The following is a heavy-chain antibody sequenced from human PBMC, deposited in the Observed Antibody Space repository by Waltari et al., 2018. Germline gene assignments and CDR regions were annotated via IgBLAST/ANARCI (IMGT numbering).Heavy chain of an antibody. CDR1: GFTFSSYA. J-gene: IGHJ1*01. D-gene: IGHD6-19*01. V-gene: IGHV3-23*04. CDR3: AKEPPRVSGGWYYAEYFQH. CDR2: ISGSGGST. Sequence: EVQLVESGGGLVQPGGSLRLSCAPSGFTFSSYAMSWVRQAPGKGLEWVSAISGSGGSTYYADSVKGRFTISRDNSKNTLYLQMNSLRAEDTAVYYCAKEPPRVSGGWYYAEYFQHWGQGTLVTVSS.